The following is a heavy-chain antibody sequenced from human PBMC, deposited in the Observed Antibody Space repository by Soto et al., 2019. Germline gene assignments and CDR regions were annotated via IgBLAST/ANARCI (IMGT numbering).Heavy chain of an antibody. CDR3: ARVVSALDF. D-gene: IGHD2-21*01. CDR2: IYYSGTT. J-gene: IGHJ4*02. Sequence: PSETLYLTSTVSGGSISSYYWTWIRQPPGKGLEFIGHIYYSGTTSYNPSLESRVTISVDTSKNQFSLKLRSVTAADTAIYYCARVVSALDFWGQGTLVTVSS. CDR1: GGSISSYY. V-gene: IGHV4-59*01.